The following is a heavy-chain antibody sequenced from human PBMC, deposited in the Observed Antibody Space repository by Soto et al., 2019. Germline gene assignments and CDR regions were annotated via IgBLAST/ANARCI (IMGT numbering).Heavy chain of an antibody. J-gene: IGHJ3*02. CDR1: GFPFSSYA. CDR3: AKGGYYSLFDI. D-gene: IGHD3-16*01. Sequence: GGSLRLSCAASGFPFSSYAMSWVRQTPGKGLEWVSGISGSGGRTYYADSVKGRFTTSRDNSNNTLSLQMHILRVEDTAVYFCAKGGYYSLFDIWGQGTMVTVSS. CDR2: ISGSGGRT. V-gene: IGHV3-23*01.